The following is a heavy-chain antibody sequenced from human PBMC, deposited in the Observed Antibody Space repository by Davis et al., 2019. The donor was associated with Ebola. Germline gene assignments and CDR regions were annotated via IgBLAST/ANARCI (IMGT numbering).Heavy chain of an antibody. V-gene: IGHV4-4*07. CDR3: AGVGAASGRELDV. Sequence: PSETLSLTCTVSGDSISTYYWSWIRQPAGKGLEWIGRIYNNGFTNYNPSLKSRVTMSVDTSKTQFSLRLNSVTAADTAVYYCAGVGAASGRELDVWGKGATVTVSS. J-gene: IGHJ6*04. D-gene: IGHD3-10*01. CDR2: IYNNGFT. CDR1: GDSISTYY.